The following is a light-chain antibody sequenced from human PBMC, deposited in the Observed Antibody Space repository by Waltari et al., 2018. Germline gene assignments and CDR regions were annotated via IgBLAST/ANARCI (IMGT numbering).Light chain of an antibody. CDR3: QQRSIWPVT. J-gene: IGKJ4*01. Sequence: EIVLTQSPATLSLSPCVRATLSCRASQSVSSYLAWYQQKPGQAPRLLIYDASNRVTGIPARFSGSGSGTDFTLTISSLDPEDFAVYYCQQRSIWPVTFGGGTKVEIK. CDR2: DAS. V-gene: IGKV3-11*01. CDR1: QSVSSY.